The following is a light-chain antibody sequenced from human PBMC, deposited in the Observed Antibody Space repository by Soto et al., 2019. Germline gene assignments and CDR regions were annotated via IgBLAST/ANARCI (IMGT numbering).Light chain of an antibody. CDR3: SSYTSRSTWV. CDR1: SSDVGGYNY. V-gene: IGLV2-14*01. J-gene: IGLJ3*02. CDR2: EVT. Sequence: QSVLTQPASVSGSPGQSLTISCTGTSSDVGGYNYVSWYQQHPGKVPKLLIYEVTNRPSGISNRFSGSKSGNTASLTISGLQAEDEADYYCSSYTSRSTWVFGGGTKLTVL.